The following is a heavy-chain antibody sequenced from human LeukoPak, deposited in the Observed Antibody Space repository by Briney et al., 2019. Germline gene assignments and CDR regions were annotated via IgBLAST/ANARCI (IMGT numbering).Heavy chain of an antibody. Sequence: GSLRLYCATSGITFSDYWMHWVRQAPGKGLVWVSHIDQFGTYATYADSVRGRFAISRDNAKNTVYLQLNSLRAEDTAVYYCATDDYRGLGYWGRGTLVTVSS. D-gene: IGHD4-11*01. J-gene: IGHJ4*02. V-gene: IGHV3-74*01. CDR1: GITFSDYW. CDR3: ATDDYRGLGY. CDR2: IDQFGTYA.